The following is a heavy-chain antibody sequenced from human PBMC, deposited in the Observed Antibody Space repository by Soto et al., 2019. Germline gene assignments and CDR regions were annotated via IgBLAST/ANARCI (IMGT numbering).Heavy chain of an antibody. J-gene: IGHJ5*02. CDR1: GYSISRGYY. V-gene: IGHV4-38-2*01. Sequence: LSLTCVVSGYSISRGYYWGWIRQPPGKGLEWIGSLYYSGGTYYSPSLESRVTISVDTSENQFSLKLSPVTAADTAVYYCARGYYDSSGYYDHWGQGILVTVSS. D-gene: IGHD3-22*01. CDR3: ARGYYDSSGYYDH. CDR2: LYYSGGT.